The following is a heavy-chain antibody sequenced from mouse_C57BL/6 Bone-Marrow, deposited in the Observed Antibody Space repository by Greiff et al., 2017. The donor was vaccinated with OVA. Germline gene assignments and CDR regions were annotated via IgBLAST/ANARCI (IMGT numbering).Heavy chain of an antibody. D-gene: IGHD2-12*01. Sequence: VKLQESGPGLVQPSQSLSITCTVSGFSLTSYGVHWVRQSPGKGLEWLGVIWSGGSTDYNAAFISRLSISKDNSKSQVFFKMNSLQADDTAIYYCASVTYYFDYWGQGTTLTVSS. J-gene: IGHJ2*01. CDR1: GFSLTSYG. V-gene: IGHV2-2*01. CDR3: ASVTYYFDY. CDR2: IWSGGST.